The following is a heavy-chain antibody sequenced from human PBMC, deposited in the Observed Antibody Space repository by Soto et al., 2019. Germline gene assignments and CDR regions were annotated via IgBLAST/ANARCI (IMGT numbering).Heavy chain of an antibody. D-gene: IGHD6-13*01. CDR2: IKSKIDGGAI. V-gene: IGHV3-15*07. CDR3: ATVGSITTAGTPFDY. CDR1: DLAFSNTW. J-gene: IGHJ4*02. Sequence: EVQLVESGGGLVKPGGSLRLSCAASDLAFSNTWMNWVRQAPGKGLEWVGRIKSKIDGGAIDYAAPVKGRFTISRDDSVSTLCLQMNSLQTEDTALYYCATVGSITTAGTPFDYWGQGTLVTVSS.